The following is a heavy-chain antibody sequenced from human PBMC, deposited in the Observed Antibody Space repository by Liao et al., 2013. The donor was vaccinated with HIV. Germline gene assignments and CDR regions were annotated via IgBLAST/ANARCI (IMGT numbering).Heavy chain of an antibody. V-gene: IGHV4-61*02. J-gene: IGHJ3*02. CDR1: GGSISSDNDH. Sequence: QVQLQESGPGLVKPSQTLSLTCTVSGGSISSDNDHWSWIRQPAGKRLEWIGRIHVSGSTNYNPSLNSRVTISVDMLKNQVSLKLYSVTAADTAVYYCARDKALWFGEFAHDAFDIWGQGTMVTVSS. CDR3: ARDKALWFGEFAHDAFDI. D-gene: IGHD3-10*01. CDR2: IHVSGST.